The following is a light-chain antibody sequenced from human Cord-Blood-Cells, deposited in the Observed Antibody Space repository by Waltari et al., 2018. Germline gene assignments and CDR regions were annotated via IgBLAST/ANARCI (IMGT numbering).Light chain of an antibody. CDR3: QAWDSSTYV. CDR2: QDS. CDR1: KLGDKY. Sequence: SYELTQPPSVSVSPGQTASITCSGDKLGDKYACWYQQKPDQSPVLVIYQDSKPPSGIPERFSGSNSGNTATLTISGTQAMDEADYYCQAWDSSTYVFGTRTKVTVL. J-gene: IGLJ1*01. V-gene: IGLV3-1*01.